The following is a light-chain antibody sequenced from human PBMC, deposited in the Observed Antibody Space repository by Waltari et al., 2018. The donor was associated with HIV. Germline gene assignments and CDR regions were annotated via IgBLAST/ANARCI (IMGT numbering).Light chain of an antibody. Sequence: DIVMTQSPDSLAVSLGERATINCKSSQRVLYSSNDQTYLAWDQQKAGQPPKLLIYWASTRESGVPDRFSGSGSGTDFTLTISSLQAEDVAVYYCQQYYTTPWTFGRGTKVEIK. V-gene: IGKV4-1*01. CDR3: QQYYTTPWT. J-gene: IGKJ1*01. CDR2: WAS. CDR1: QRVLYSSNDQTY.